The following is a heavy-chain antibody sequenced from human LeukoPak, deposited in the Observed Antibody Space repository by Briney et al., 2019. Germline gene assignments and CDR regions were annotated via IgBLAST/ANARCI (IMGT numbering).Heavy chain of an antibody. CDR1: GFPLSSHA. CDR2: IGGPT. Sequence: GGSLRLSCAASGFPLSSHAMSWVRQAPGKGLEWVSAIGGPTFYTDSVKGRFTISRDNAKNSLYLQMNSLRAEDTAVYYCARDEYYYDSSGYLDVWGKGTTVTISS. CDR3: ARDEYYYDSSGYLDV. D-gene: IGHD3-22*01. V-gene: IGHV3-23*01. J-gene: IGHJ6*04.